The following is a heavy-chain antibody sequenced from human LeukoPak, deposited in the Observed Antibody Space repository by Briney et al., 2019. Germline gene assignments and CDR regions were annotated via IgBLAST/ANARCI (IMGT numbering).Heavy chain of an antibody. CDR2: MNPNSGNT. V-gene: IGHV1-8*01. D-gene: IGHD6-19*01. CDR3: ARGLFTVAGIRYYYYYGMDV. J-gene: IGHJ6*02. CDR1: GYTFTSYD. Sequence: ASVKVSCKASGYTFTSYDINWVRQATGQGLEWMGWMNPNSGNTGYAQKFQGRVTMTRNTSISTAYVELSSLRSEDTAVYYCARGLFTVAGIRYYYYYGMDVWGQGTTVTVSS.